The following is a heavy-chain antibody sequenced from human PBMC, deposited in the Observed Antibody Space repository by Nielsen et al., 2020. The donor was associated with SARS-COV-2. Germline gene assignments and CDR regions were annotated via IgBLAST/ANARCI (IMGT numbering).Heavy chain of an antibody. J-gene: IGHJ5*02. V-gene: IGHV3-9*01. CDR3: AKDMDYGSGSYSSSTGFDP. CDR2: ISWNSGSI. CDR1: GFTFDDYA. Sequence: SLKISCAASGFTFDDYAMHWVRQAPGKGLEWVSGISWNSGSIGYADSVKGRFTISRDNAKNSLYLQMNSLRAEDTALYYCAKDMDYGSGSYSSSTGFDPGGQGTLVTVSS. D-gene: IGHD3-10*01.